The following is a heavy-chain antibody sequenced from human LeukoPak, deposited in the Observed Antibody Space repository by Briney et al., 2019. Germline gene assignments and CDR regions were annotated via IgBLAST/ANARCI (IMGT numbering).Heavy chain of an antibody. V-gene: IGHV4-59*08. J-gene: IGHJ5*02. CDR3: ARQRPYYYDGSGYYDP. Sequence: PSETLSLTCTVSGGSISSCYWSWIRQPPGKGLEWIGYMYYSGSTNCNPSLKSRVTISLDTSKNQLSLKLSSVTAADTAVYYCARQRPYYYDGSGYYDPWGQGILVTVSS. CDR2: MYYSGST. CDR1: GGSISSCY. D-gene: IGHD3-22*01.